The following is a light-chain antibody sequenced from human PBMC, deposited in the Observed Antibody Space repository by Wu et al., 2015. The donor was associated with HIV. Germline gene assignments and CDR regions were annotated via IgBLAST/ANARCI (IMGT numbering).Light chain of an antibody. CDR3: QQYGSSPPWT. CDR2: GAS. V-gene: IGKV3-20*01. CDR1: QSVSSSY. Sequence: EIVLTQSPGTLSLSPGERATLSCRASQSVSSSYLAWYQQKPGQAPRLLIYGASSRATGIPDRFSGSGSGTDFTLTISRLEPEDFALYYCQQYGSSPPWTFGQGPRWKS. J-gene: IGKJ1*01.